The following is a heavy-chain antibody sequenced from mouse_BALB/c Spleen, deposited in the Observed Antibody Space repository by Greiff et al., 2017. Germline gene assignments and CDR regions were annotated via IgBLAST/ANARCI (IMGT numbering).Heavy chain of an antibody. Sequence: EVHLVESGGGLVKPGGSLKLSCAASGFTFSSYAMSWVRQTPEKRLEWVASISSGGSTYYPDSVKGRFTISRDNARNILYLQMSSLRSEDTAMYYCARGPLYGNAMDYWGQGTSVTVSS. CDR1: GFTFSSYA. CDR2: ISSGGST. V-gene: IGHV5-6-5*01. D-gene: IGHD1-1*01. CDR3: ARGPLYGNAMDY. J-gene: IGHJ4*01.